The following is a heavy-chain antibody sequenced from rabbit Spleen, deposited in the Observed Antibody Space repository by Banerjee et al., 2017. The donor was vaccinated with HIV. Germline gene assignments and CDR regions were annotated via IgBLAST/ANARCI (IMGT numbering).Heavy chain of an antibody. CDR1: GFSFSSNYY. CDR2: IGTGSSGST. J-gene: IGHJ4*01. Sequence: QSLEESGGDLVKPGASLTLTCTASGFSFSSNYYMCWVRQAPGKGLEWIACIGTGSSGSTYYASWAKGRFTISKTSSTTVTLQMTSLTAADTATYFCARDAGSYDYIDVYFNLWGPGTLVTVS. D-gene: IGHD8-1*01. CDR3: ARDAGSYDYIDVYFNL. V-gene: IGHV1S40*01.